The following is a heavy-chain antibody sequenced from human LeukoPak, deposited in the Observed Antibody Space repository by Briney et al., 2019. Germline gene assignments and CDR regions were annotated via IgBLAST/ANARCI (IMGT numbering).Heavy chain of an antibody. V-gene: IGHV4-34*01. CDR1: GFTFSSYW. J-gene: IGHJ3*02. Sequence: GSLRLSCAASGFTFSSYWMSWVRQPPGKGLEWIGEINHSGSTNYNPSLKSRVTISVDTSKNQFSLKLSSVTAADTAVYFCARRRPKTVPGTRGAFDIWGQGTMVTVSS. CDR3: ARRRPKTVPGTRGAFDI. D-gene: IGHD6-19*01. CDR2: INHSGST.